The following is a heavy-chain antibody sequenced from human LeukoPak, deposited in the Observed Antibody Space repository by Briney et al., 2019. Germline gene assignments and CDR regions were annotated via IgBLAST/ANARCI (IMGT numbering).Heavy chain of an antibody. CDR2: TYYRPKWYN. J-gene: IGHJ4*02. D-gene: IGHD6-19*01. V-gene: IGHV6-1*01. CDR3: AREVQIAVAGIDYFDY. Sequence: SQTLSLTCAISGDSVSSNSAAWNWIRQSPSRGLEWLGRTYYRPKWYNDYAVSVKSRITINPDTSKNQFSLQLNSVTPEDTAVYYCAREVQIAVAGIDYFDYWGQGTLVTVSS. CDR1: GDSVSSNSAA.